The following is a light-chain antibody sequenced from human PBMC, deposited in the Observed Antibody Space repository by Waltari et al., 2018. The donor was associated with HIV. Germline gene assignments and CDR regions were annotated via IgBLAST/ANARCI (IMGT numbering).Light chain of an antibody. V-gene: IGLV2-11*01. CDR2: DVS. CDR1: TSDVGAYNF. CDR3: CSYAGSYTWV. J-gene: IGLJ3*02. Sequence: LTQPPSVSGSPGQSVTISCTGTTSDVGAYNFVSWYQQHPGKAPKVLIYDVSKRPSGVPDRFSGSKSGNTASLTISGLQAEDEADYYCCSYAGSYTWVFGGGTKLTVL.